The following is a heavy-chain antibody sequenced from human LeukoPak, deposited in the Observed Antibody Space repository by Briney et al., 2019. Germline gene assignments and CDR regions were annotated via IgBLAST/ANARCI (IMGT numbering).Heavy chain of an antibody. CDR2: IEQGGSEK. Sequence: GGSLRLSCEVSGFTFSDYWMTWVRLAPGKGLEWVANIEQGGSEKYYVDSVKGRFTISRDNAKKSLYLEMNSLRVEDTAVYYCARGGYSTLAYWGQGTLVTVSS. D-gene: IGHD5-18*01. J-gene: IGHJ4*02. CDR3: ARGGYSTLAY. V-gene: IGHV3-7*01. CDR1: GFTFSDYW.